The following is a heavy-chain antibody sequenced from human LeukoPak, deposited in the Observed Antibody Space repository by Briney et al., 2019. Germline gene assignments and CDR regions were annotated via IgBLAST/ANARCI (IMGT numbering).Heavy chain of an antibody. CDR3: ARVSRNYYGSGSPFSFDY. Sequence: ASVKVSCKASGYTFTGYYLHWVRQAPGQGLDWMGWINPKSGGTNYAQNFQGRVTMTSDTSISSTYMELSGLRYDDTAVYYCARVSRNYYGSGSPFSFDYWGQGTLVTVSS. D-gene: IGHD3-10*01. V-gene: IGHV1-2*02. CDR2: INPKSGGT. CDR1: GYTFTGYY. J-gene: IGHJ4*02.